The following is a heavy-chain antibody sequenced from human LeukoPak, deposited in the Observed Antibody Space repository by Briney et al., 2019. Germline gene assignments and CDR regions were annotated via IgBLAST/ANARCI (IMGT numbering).Heavy chain of an antibody. V-gene: IGHV4-34*01. Sequence: GSLRLSCAASGFSFSSYWMSWVRQPPGKGLEWIGEINHSGSTNYNPSLKSRVTISVDTSKNQFSLKLSSVTAADTAVYYCARENEDYYGSGSYYGYYMDVWGKGTTVTVSS. CDR3: ARENEDYYGSGSYYGYYMDV. CDR1: GFSFSSYW. CDR2: INHSGST. D-gene: IGHD3-10*01. J-gene: IGHJ6*03.